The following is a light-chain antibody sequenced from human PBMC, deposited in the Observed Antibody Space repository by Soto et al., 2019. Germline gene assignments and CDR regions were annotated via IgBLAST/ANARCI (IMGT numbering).Light chain of an antibody. CDR1: QSISSY. J-gene: IGKJ2*01. CDR3: QQTYSTPYT. V-gene: IGKV1-39*01. CDR2: AAS. Sequence: DLQMTQSPSSLSASVGDRVTITCRASQSISSYLNWYQQKPGKAPKLLIFAASSLQSGVPSRFSGSGSGTDFTLTISNLQPEDFATYSCQQTYSTPYTFGQGTKLEIK.